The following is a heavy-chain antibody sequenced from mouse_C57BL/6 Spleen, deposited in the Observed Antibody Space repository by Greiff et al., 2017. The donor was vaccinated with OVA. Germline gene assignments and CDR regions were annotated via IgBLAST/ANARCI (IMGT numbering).Heavy chain of an antibody. CDR2: IRNKANGYTT. D-gene: IGHD3-3*01. CDR3: AREAGRRYFDY. V-gene: IGHV7-3*01. Sequence: VQLKESGGGLVQPGGSLSLSCAASGFTFTDYYMSWVRQPPGKALEWLGFIRNKANGYTTEYSASVKGRFTISRDNSQSILYLQMNALRAEDSATYYCAREAGRRYFDYWGQGTTLTVSS. J-gene: IGHJ2*01. CDR1: GFTFTDYY.